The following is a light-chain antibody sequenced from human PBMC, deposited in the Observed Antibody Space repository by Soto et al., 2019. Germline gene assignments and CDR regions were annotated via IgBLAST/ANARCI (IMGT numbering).Light chain of an antibody. CDR1: SGHNNYA. V-gene: IGLV4-69*02. J-gene: IGLJ3*02. Sequence: LVLTQSPSASASLGASVKLTCTLSSGHNNYAIAWHQQQPEKGPRYLMKVNSDDSHSKGDGIPDRFSGSSFGAERYLTIFSLQSEDEADYYCQTWGTGNWVFGGGTKVTVL. CDR3: QTWGTGNWV. CDR2: VNSDDSH.